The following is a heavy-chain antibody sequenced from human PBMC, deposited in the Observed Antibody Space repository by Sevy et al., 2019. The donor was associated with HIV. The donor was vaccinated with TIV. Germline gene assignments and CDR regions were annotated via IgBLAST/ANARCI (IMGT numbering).Heavy chain of an antibody. CDR2: IKQDAGQK. D-gene: IGHD1-7*01. CDR1: GFTFSKYW. CDR3: ARDDGNYYFHY. V-gene: IGHV3-7*01. J-gene: IGHJ4*02. Sequence: GGSLRLSCGASGFTFSKYWMGWVRQAPGKGLEWVANIKQDAGQKYYVDSVKGRFTISRDNAKNSLYLQMNSLRAEDTAVYFCARDDGNYYFHYWGQGTLVTVSS.